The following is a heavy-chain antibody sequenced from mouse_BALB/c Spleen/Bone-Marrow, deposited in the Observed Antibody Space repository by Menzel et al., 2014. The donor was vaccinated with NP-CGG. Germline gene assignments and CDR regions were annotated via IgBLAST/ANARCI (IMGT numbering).Heavy chain of an antibody. V-gene: IGHV1-54*01. Sequence: VQLQQSGAELVRPGTSVKVSCKASGYAFTNYLIERVKQRPGQGLEWIGVLNPGSGGTNYNEKFKGKATLTADKSSSSAYMQLSSLTSDDSAVYFCARRIYYAMGYWGQGTTLTVSS. CDR3: ARRIYYAMGY. CDR2: LNPGSGGT. D-gene: IGHD2-1*01. J-gene: IGHJ2*01. CDR1: GYAFTNYL.